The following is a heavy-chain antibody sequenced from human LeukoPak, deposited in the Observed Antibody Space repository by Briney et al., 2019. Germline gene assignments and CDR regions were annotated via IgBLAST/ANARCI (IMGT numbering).Heavy chain of an antibody. Sequence: GGSLRLSCAASGFTVSSNYMSWVRQAPGKGLEWVSVISGSGGSTYYADSVKGRFTISRDNSKNTLYLQMNSLRAEDTAVYYCAKDPRADIVVVPAAIPDYWGQGTLVTVSS. J-gene: IGHJ4*02. CDR1: GFTVSSNY. D-gene: IGHD2-2*02. CDR3: AKDPRADIVVVPAAIPDY. CDR2: ISGSGGST. V-gene: IGHV3-23*01.